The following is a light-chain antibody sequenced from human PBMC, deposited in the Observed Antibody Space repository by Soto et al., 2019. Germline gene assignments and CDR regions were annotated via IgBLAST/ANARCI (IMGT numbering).Light chain of an antibody. J-gene: IGKJ5*01. CDR3: QQYKNWPL. V-gene: IGKV3-15*01. Sequence: EIVLTQSPCTLSLSPGERATLSCRASQSVSSTHLAWYQQKPGQAPRLLLYGASTRATGIPVRFSGSGFGTEFTLTISSLQSEDFAVYYCQQYKNWPLFGQGTRLEIK. CDR1: QSVSSTH. CDR2: GAS.